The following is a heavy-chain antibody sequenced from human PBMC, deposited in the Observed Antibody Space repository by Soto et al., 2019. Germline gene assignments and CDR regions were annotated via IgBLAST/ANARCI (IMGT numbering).Heavy chain of an antibody. CDR1: GFSFTGYY. CDR2: INAHSGGT. CDR3: AKDLTRQLAYWLDP. J-gene: IGHJ5*02. D-gene: IGHD6-6*01. V-gene: IGHV1-2*02. Sequence: ASVKVSCKASGFSFTGYYIHWLRQAPGQGLEWMGWINAHSGGTEYAQKFQGRVTLTRDTSISTAYMTLSSLRSDDTAIYYCAKDLTRQLAYWLDPWGKGXQVTVPS.